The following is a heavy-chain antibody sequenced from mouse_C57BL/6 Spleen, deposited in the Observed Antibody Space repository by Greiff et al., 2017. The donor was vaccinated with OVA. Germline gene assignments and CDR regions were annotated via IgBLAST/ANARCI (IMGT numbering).Heavy chain of an antibody. Sequence: QVQLQQSGAELVKPGASVKLSCKASGYTFTSYWMHWVKQRPGQGLEWIGMIHPNSGSTNYNEKFKSKATLTVDKSSSTAYMQLSSLTSEDSAVYYCARWDTTVVGDYWGQGTSVTVSS. CDR2: IHPNSGST. J-gene: IGHJ4*01. CDR3: ARWDTTVVGDY. V-gene: IGHV1-64*01. CDR1: GYTFTSYW. D-gene: IGHD1-1*01.